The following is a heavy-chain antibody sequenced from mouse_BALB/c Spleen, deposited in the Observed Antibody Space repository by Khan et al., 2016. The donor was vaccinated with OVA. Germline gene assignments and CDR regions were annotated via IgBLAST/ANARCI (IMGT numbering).Heavy chain of an antibody. V-gene: IGHV1-76*01. J-gene: IGHJ2*01. CDR1: GYTFTNYW. Sequence: QVRLQQSGAELVRPGASVKLSCKTSGYTFTNYWIHWVKQRSGQGLEWIARIYPGTDNTYYSEKLKDKATLTADKSSSTAYMQLSSLKSEDSAVYFCAREETLYYFEYWGQGTTLTVSS. CDR3: AREETLYYFEY. CDR2: IYPGTDNT.